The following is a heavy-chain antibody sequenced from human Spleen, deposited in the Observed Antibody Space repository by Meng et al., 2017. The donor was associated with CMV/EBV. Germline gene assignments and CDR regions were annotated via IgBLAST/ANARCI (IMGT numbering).Heavy chain of an antibody. Sequence: GGSLRLSCAASGFTFDDYGMSWVRQAPGKGLEWVSGINWNGGSTGYADSVKGRFTISRDNAKNSLYLQMHSLRAEDTALYHCARSQYSSRWEHDAFDIWGQGTMVTVSS. CDR3: ARSQYSSRWEHDAFDI. CDR2: INWNGGST. CDR1: GFTFDDYG. J-gene: IGHJ3*02. V-gene: IGHV3-20*01. D-gene: IGHD6-13*01.